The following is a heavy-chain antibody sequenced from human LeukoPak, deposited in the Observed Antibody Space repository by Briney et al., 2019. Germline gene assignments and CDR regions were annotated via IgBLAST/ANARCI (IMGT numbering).Heavy chain of an antibody. J-gene: IGHJ6*02. Sequence: SVKVSCKASGGTLTSYAISWVRQAPGQGLEWRGRIIPILGIANYAQKFQGRVTITADKSTSTAYMELSSLRSEDTAVYYCARDKGSSPYSYYYYYGMDVWGQGTTVTVSS. CDR2: IIPILGIA. CDR3: ARDKGSSPYSYYYYYGMDV. V-gene: IGHV1-69*04. CDR1: GGTLTSYA. D-gene: IGHD6-13*01.